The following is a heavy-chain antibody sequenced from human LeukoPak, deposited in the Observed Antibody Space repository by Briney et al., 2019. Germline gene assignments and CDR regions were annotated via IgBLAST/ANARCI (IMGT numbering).Heavy chain of an antibody. CDR3: ARGSSWYPDY. CDR2: MYYSGNS. V-gene: IGHV4-59*12. Sequence: PSETLSLTCTVSGGSISSYYWNWIRQPPGRGLEWIGHMYYSGNSNYNPSLKSRVTMSADTSKNQFSLKLSSVTAADTAVYYCARGSSWYPDYWGQGTLVTVSS. D-gene: IGHD6-13*01. J-gene: IGHJ4*02. CDR1: GGSISSYY.